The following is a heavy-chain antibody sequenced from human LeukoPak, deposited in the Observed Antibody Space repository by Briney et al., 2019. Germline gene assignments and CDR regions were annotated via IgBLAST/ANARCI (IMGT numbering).Heavy chain of an antibody. D-gene: IGHD5-12*01. CDR2: IIPIFGTA. CDR1: GGTFSSYA. Sequence: SVNVSCKASGGTFSSYAISWVRQAPGQGLEWMGGIIPIFGTANYAQKFQGRVTITADESTSTAYMELSSLRSEDTAVYYCARAPRMVATYFDYWGQGTLVTVSS. V-gene: IGHV1-69*13. CDR3: ARAPRMVATYFDY. J-gene: IGHJ4*02.